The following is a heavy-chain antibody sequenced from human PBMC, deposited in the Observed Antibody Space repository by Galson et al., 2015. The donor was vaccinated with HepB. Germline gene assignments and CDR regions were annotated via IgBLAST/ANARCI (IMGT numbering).Heavy chain of an antibody. CDR1: GFTFRSYY. CDR3: AGRDSILGDFYYGVDV. CDR2: ISSTSSVT. V-gene: IGHV3-11*03. D-gene: IGHD3-10*01. Sequence: SLRLSCAASGFTFRSYYMSWIRQAPGKGLEWISYISSTSSVTNDADSVKGRFTISRDNAKNSLYLQMNSLRAEDTAVYYCAGRDSILGDFYYGVDVWGQGTTVTVSS. J-gene: IGHJ6*02.